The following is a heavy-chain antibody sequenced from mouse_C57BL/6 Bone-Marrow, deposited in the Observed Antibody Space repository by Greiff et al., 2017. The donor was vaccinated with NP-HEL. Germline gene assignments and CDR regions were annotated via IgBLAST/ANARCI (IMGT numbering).Heavy chain of an antibody. CDR1: GYTFTTYP. V-gene: IGHV1-47*01. D-gene: IGHD1-1*01. CDR3: ARRYYGSSPGLAY. Sequence: VQWVESGAELVKPGASVKMSCKASGYTFTTYPIEWMKQNHGKSLEWIGNFHPYNDDTKYNEKFKGKATLTVEKSSSTVYLELSRLTSDDSAVYYCARRYYGSSPGLAYWGQGTLVTVSA. CDR2: FHPYNDDT. J-gene: IGHJ3*01.